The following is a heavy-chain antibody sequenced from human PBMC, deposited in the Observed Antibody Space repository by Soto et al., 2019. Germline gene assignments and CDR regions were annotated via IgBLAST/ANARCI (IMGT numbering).Heavy chain of an antibody. D-gene: IGHD5-12*01. CDR3: VTDRSPWLHLY. CDR2: IKSKTDGGAT. V-gene: IGHV3-15*01. J-gene: IGHJ4*02. Sequence: EVQLVESGGGLVKPGGSLRLSCAASGFTFNNAWMSWVRQAPGKGLEWVGRIKSKTDGGATDYAAPVKGRFTISRDDSENTLYLQMNSLKTEDTAVYYCVTDRSPWLHLYWGQGTLVTVSS. CDR1: GFTFNNAW.